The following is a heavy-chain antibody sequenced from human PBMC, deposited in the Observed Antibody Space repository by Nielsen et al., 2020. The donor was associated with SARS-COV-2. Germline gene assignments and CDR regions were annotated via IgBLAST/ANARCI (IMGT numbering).Heavy chain of an antibody. CDR2: ISSDSSWK. CDR1: GFTFSDYS. D-gene: IGHD2-2*01. V-gene: IGHV3-48*01. Sequence: GGSLRLSCTGSGFTFSDYSMNWVRQAPGKGPEWVAYISSDSSWKQYADSVKGRVSISRDNAKKSLDLQMNSLRGEDTAVYYCARGVLDYWGQGALVTVSS. CDR3: ARGVLDY. J-gene: IGHJ4*02.